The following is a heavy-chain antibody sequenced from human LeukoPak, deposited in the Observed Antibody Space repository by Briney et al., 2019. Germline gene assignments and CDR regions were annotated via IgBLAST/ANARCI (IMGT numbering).Heavy chain of an antibody. J-gene: IGHJ4*02. CDR1: GYTFTGYY. V-gene: IGHV1-2*02. CDR2: INPNSGGT. Sequence: GASVKVSCKASGYTFTGYYMHWVRQAPGQGLEWMGWINPNSGGTNYAQKFQGRVTMTRDTSISTAYMELSRLRSDDTAVYYCARQLYSGYDRDFDYWGQGTLVTVSS. CDR3: ARQLYSGYDRDFDY. D-gene: IGHD5-12*01.